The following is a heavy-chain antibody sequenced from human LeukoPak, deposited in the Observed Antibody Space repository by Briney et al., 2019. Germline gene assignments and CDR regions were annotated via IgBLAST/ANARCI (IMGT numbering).Heavy chain of an antibody. J-gene: IGHJ4*02. D-gene: IGHD3-16*01. CDR3: ARDGMGFDY. Sequence: SETLSLTCAVYGGSFSGYYWSWIRQPPGKGLEWIGEINHSGSTNYNPSLKSRVTISVDTSKNRLALKLSSVTAADTAVYYCARDGMGFDYWGQGTLVTVSS. V-gene: IGHV4-34*01. CDR1: GGSFSGYY. CDR2: INHSGST.